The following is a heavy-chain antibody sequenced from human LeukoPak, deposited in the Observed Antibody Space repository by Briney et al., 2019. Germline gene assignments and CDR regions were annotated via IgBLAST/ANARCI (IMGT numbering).Heavy chain of an antibody. J-gene: IGHJ5*02. V-gene: IGHV4-59*12. D-gene: IGHD3-10*01. CDR3: ARVRIRPPYYYGSGSYPGTWFDP. CDR1: GGSISSYY. CDR2: IYYSGST. Sequence: SETLSLTCTVSGGSISSYYWSWIRQPPGKGLEWIGYIYYSGSTNYNPSLKSRVTISVDTSKNQFSLKLSSVTAADTAVYYCARVRIRPPYYYGSGSYPGTWFDPWGQGTLVTVSS.